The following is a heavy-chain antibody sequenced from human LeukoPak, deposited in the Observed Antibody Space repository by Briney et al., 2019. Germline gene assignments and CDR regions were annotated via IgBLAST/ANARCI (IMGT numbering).Heavy chain of an antibody. CDR3: ARGSGTYSLGFDY. V-gene: IGHV3-23*01. D-gene: IGHD1-26*01. Sequence: GGSLRLSCAASGFTFSSYAMSWVRQAPGKGLEWVSGITGSGGRTYYADSVKGRFTISRDNAKNSLYLQMNSLRAEDTAVYYCARGSGTYSLGFDYWGQGTLVTVSS. CDR2: ITGSGGRT. J-gene: IGHJ4*02. CDR1: GFTFSSYA.